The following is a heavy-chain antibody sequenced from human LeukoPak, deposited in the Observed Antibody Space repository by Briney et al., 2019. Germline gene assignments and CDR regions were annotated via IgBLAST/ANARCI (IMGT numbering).Heavy chain of an antibody. CDR1: GFTFSSYW. V-gene: IGHV3-74*01. D-gene: IGHD2-8*01. CDR2: INSDGSST. J-gene: IGHJ4*02. Sequence: GESLRLSCAASGFTFSSYWMHWVRQAPGKGLVWDSRINSDGSSTSYADSVKGRFTISRDNANNTLYLQMNSLRAEDTAVYYCARHPTLYPDWGQGTLVTVSS. CDR3: ARHPTLYPD.